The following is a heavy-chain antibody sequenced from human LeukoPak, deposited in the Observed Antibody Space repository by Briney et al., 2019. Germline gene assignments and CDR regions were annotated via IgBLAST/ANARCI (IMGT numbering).Heavy chain of an antibody. J-gene: IGHJ5*02. CDR2: ISNDGGGT. D-gene: IGHD3-22*01. CDR1: GFIFNNYG. V-gene: IGHV3-23*01. Sequence: GGSLRLSCAAPGFIFNNYGLIWVRQAPGKGLEWVSAISNDGGGTQYADFVEGRFTISRDNSKNTPFLQMSSLRAEDTALYYCTKGSSGYFADLWGQGTLVTVSS. CDR3: TKGSSGYFADL.